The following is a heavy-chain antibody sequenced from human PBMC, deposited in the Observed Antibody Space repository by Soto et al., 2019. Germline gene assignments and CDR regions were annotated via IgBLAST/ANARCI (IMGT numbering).Heavy chain of an antibody. CDR1: GGTFSSYA. Sequence: QVQLVQSGAEVKKPGSSVKVSCKASGGTFSSYAISWVRQAPGQGLEWMGGIIPLFGTANYAQKFQGRVTITADESTSTAYMELSSLRSEDTAVYYCARSPKLYDFWSGYYPPDAYYFDYWGQGTLVTVSS. J-gene: IGHJ4*02. D-gene: IGHD3-3*01. V-gene: IGHV1-69*01. CDR2: IIPLFGTA. CDR3: ARSPKLYDFWSGYYPPDAYYFDY.